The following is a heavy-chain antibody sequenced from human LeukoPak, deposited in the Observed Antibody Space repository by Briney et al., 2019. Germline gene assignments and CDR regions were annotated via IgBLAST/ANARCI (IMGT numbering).Heavy chain of an antibody. Sequence: GSVKVSCKASGYNFTGYYMHWMRQAPGQGLEWMGWINPNTGDTHYAQKFQGRVTLTRDTSITTVYMELSRLTSDDTAIFYCAVAPGDYWGQGTLVTVSS. CDR2: INPNTGDT. J-gene: IGHJ4*02. CDR1: GYNFTGYY. CDR3: AVAPGDY. D-gene: IGHD2-21*01. V-gene: IGHV1-2*02.